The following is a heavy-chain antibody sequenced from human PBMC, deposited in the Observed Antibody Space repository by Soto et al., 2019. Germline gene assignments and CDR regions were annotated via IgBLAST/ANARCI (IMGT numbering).Heavy chain of an antibody. V-gene: IGHV1-18*01. CDR3: ARDPFYSGSNLQVGYFDS. CDR2: INPSNDNT. CDR1: SYSFSSFG. J-gene: IGHJ4*02. D-gene: IGHD1-26*01. Sequence: ASVKVSCKASSYSFSSFGISWMRQAPGQGLEWMAWINPSNDNTNYAQGLQGRVTLTSDTSTSTAYMELRSLRSDDTAAYYCARDPFYSGSNLQVGYFDSWGQGTLVTVSS.